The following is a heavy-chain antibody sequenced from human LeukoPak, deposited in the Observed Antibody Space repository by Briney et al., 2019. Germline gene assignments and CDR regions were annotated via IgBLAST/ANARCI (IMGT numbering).Heavy chain of an antibody. D-gene: IGHD5-24*01. Sequence: GGSLRLSCAASGFTVSNNDMNWVRQAPGKGLEWVSVIYSGGNTHYADSVKGRFTISRENSKDTLYLQMNSLRVEDTAVYYCASRYGRDVYNAFDYWGQGTLVTVSS. CDR2: IYSGGNT. CDR1: GFTVSNND. CDR3: ASRYGRDVYNAFDY. V-gene: IGHV3-66*01. J-gene: IGHJ4*02.